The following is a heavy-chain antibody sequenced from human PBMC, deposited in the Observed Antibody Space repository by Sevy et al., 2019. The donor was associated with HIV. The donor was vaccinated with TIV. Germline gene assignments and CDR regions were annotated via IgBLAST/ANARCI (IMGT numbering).Heavy chain of an antibody. CDR2: ISYDGSNK. Sequence: GWSLRLSCAASGFTFSSYGMHWVRQAPGKGLEWVAVISYDGSNKYYADSVKGRFTISRDNSKNTLYLQMNSLRAEDTAVYYCAKDPVDTAMVSQWDYYYGMDVWGQGTTVTVSS. V-gene: IGHV3-30*18. J-gene: IGHJ6*02. CDR1: GFTFSSYG. CDR3: AKDPVDTAMVSQWDYYYGMDV. D-gene: IGHD5-18*01.